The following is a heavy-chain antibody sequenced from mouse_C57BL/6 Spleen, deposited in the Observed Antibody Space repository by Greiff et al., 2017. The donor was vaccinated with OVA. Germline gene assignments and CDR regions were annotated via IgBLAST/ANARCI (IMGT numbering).Heavy chain of an antibody. Sequence: QVQLQQSGAELVRPGASVTLSCKASGYTFTDYEMHWVKQTPVHGLEWIGAIDPETGGTAYNQKFKGKAILTADKSSSTAYMELRSLTSEDSAVYYCTRSHNYGSSFAYWGQGTLVTVSA. D-gene: IGHD1-1*01. V-gene: IGHV1-15*01. CDR2: IDPETGGT. J-gene: IGHJ3*01. CDR1: GYTFTDYE. CDR3: TRSHNYGSSFAY.